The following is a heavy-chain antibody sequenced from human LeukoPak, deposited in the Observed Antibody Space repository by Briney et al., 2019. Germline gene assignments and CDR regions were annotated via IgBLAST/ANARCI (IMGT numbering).Heavy chain of an antibody. J-gene: IGHJ2*01. CDR3: ARRVTGGWYFDL. Sequence: SETLSLTCAVYGGSFSGYYWSWIRQPPGKGLEWIGEINHSGSTNYNPSLKSRVTISVDTSKNQFSLKLRSVTAADTAVYYCARRVTGGWYFDLWGRGTLVTVSS. V-gene: IGHV4-34*01. CDR2: INHSGST. D-gene: IGHD1-20*01. CDR1: GGSFSGYY.